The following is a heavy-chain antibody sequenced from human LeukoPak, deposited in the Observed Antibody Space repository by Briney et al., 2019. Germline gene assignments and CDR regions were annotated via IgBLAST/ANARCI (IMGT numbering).Heavy chain of an antibody. V-gene: IGHV3-66*01. D-gene: IGHD3-22*01. CDR1: GFTVSSNY. CDR3: AREVYYYDSSGYYGVDY. CDR2: IYSGGST. Sequence: GGSLGLSCAASGFTVSSNYMSWVRQAPGKGLEGVSVIYSGGSTYYADSVKGRFTISRDNSKNTLYLQMNSLRAEDTAVYYCAREVYYYDSSGYYGVDYWGQGTLVTVSS. J-gene: IGHJ4*02.